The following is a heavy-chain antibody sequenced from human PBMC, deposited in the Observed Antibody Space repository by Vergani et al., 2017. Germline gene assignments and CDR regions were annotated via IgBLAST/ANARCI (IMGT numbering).Heavy chain of an antibody. CDR1: GFTFSSYS. CDR2: ISSSSSYI. D-gene: IGHD3-9*01. J-gene: IGHJ5*02. CDR3: ARADIVTGWGWFDP. Sequence: EVQLVESGGGLVKPGGSLRLSCAASGFTFSSYSMNWVRQAPGKGLEWVSSISSSSSYIYYADSVKGRFTISRDNAKNSLYLQMNSLRAEDTAVYYCARADIVTGWGWFDPWGQGTLVTVSS. V-gene: IGHV3-21*01.